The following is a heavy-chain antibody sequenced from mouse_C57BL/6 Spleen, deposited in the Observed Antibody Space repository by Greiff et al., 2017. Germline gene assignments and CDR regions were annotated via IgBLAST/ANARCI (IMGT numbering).Heavy chain of an antibody. V-gene: IGHV1-82*01. CDR1: GYAFSSSW. Sequence: QVQLQQSGPELVKPGASVKISCKASGYAFSSSWMNWVKQRPGKGLEWIGRIYPGDGDTNYNGKFKGKATLTADKSSSTAYMQLSSLTSEDSAVYVCAFITTVEDFDYWGQGTTLTVSS. D-gene: IGHD1-1*01. CDR3: AFITTVEDFDY. J-gene: IGHJ2*01. CDR2: IYPGDGDT.